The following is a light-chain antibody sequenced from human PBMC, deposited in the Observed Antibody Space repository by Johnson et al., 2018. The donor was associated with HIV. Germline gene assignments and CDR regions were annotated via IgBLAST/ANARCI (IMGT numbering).Light chain of an antibody. CDR3: GTWANRLRAYV. CDR1: SSNIGNNY. CDR2: ENN. Sequence: QSVLTQPPSVSAAPGQKVTISCSGSSSNIGNNYVSWYQHLPGTAPKLLIYENNKRPSGIPDRFSGSNSVTSSFLGITSLPTGDEADYYCGTWANRLRAYVFGTGTKVTVL. J-gene: IGLJ1*01. V-gene: IGLV1-51*02.